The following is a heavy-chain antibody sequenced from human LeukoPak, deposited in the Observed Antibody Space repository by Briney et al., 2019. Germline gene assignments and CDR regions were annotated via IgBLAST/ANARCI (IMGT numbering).Heavy chain of an antibody. Sequence: ASVKVSCKASGYTFTSYTMHWVRQAPRHRLEWMGWINAGNANTKYSQKFQGRVTITRDTSASTAYMELSSLRSEDTAVYYCARTTAMVTIFDYWGQGTLVTVSS. V-gene: IGHV1-3*01. CDR3: ARTTAMVTIFDY. CDR1: GYTFTSYT. D-gene: IGHD5-18*01. CDR2: INAGNANT. J-gene: IGHJ4*02.